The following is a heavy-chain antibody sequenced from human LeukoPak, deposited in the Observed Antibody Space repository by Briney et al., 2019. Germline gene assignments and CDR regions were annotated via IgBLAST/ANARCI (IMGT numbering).Heavy chain of an antibody. V-gene: IGHV5-51*01. D-gene: IGHD3-22*01. Sequence: GESLKISCKGSGYSFTSSWIGWVCQMPGKGLEWMGIIYPGDSDTRYSPSFQGQVTISADKSISTAYLQWSSLKASDTAMYYCARLYYYDSSGYYYFDYWGQGTLVTVSS. J-gene: IGHJ4*02. CDR3: ARLYYYDSSGYYYFDY. CDR2: IYPGDSDT. CDR1: GYSFTSSW.